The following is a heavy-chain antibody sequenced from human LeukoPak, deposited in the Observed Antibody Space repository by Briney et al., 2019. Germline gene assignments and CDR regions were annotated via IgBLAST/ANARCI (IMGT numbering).Heavy chain of an antibody. J-gene: IGHJ3*02. CDR1: GFTFSSYG. CDR2: ISYDGSNK. Sequence: PGGSLRLSCAASGFTFSSYGMLWVRQAPGKGLEWVAVISYDGSNKYYADSVKGRFTISRDNSKNTLYLQMNSLRAEDTAVYYCAIPITMVRGGIIGAFDIWGQGTMVTVSS. CDR3: AIPITMVRGGIIGAFDI. V-gene: IGHV3-30*03. D-gene: IGHD3-10*01.